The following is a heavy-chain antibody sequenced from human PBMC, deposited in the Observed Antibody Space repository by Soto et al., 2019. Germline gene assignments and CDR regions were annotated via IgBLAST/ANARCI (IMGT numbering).Heavy chain of an antibody. D-gene: IGHD1-26*01. CDR3: ARDRHAGFTHYFDP. J-gene: IGHJ5*02. V-gene: IGHV4-59*01. CDR1: GGSITSYP. Sequence: ASETLSLTCVVAGGSITSYPWSWIRQFPGKVLEWLASTAYPGNTNYNPSLKSRVTISMDTSKNQLSLKLTSMTAADTAVYYCARDRHAGFTHYFDPWGQGTLVTVSA. CDR2: TAYPGNT.